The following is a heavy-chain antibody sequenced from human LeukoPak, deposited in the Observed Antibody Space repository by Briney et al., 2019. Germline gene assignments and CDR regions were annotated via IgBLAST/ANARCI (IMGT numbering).Heavy chain of an antibody. Sequence: TSETLSLTCAVYGGSFSGYYWSWIRQPPGKGLEWIGEINHSGSTNYNPSLKSRVTISVDTSKNQFSLKLSSVTAADTAVYYCARGGYYGSGNDFRFDPWGQGTLVTVSS. CDR2: INHSGST. CDR1: GGSFSGYY. CDR3: ARGGYYGSGNDFRFDP. J-gene: IGHJ5*02. V-gene: IGHV4-34*01. D-gene: IGHD3-10*01.